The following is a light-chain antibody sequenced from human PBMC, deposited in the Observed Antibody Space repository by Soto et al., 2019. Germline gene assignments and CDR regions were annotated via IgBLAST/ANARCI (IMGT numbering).Light chain of an antibody. CDR2: EGT. Sequence: QSALTQPASVSGSPGQSITISCTGTSSDVGSYNLVSWYQQHPGKAPKLMIYEGTKRPSGVSNRFSGSKSGNTASLTVSGLQAEDEADYYCCSYASHGKVLFGGGTKLTVL. CDR1: SSDVGSYNL. V-gene: IGLV2-23*01. CDR3: CSYASHGKVL. J-gene: IGLJ2*01.